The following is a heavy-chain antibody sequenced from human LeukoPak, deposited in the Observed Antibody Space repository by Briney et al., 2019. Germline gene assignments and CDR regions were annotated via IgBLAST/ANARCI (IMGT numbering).Heavy chain of an antibody. J-gene: IGHJ3*02. CDR1: GGSFSGYY. Sequence: SETLSLTCAVYGGSFSGYYWSWIRQPPGKGLEWIGEINHSGSTNYNPSLKSRVTISVGTSKNQFSLKLSSVTAADTAVYYCARGQPHGTFDIWGQGTMVTVSS. D-gene: IGHD2-2*01. CDR2: INHSGST. CDR3: ARGQPHGTFDI. V-gene: IGHV4-34*01.